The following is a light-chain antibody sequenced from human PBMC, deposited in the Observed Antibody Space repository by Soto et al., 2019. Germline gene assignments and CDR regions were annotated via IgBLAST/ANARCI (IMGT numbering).Light chain of an antibody. V-gene: IGLV2-14*01. Sequence: LTQPASVSGSPGQSITISCTGTSEDVGAHNFVSWYQQHPGKAPKVLIFEVSIRPSGVSYRFSASKSGNTAYLTISGLQPEDEADYYCNSYTNTAARVFGTGTKVTVL. CDR1: SEDVGAHNF. J-gene: IGLJ1*01. CDR3: NSYTNTAARV. CDR2: EVS.